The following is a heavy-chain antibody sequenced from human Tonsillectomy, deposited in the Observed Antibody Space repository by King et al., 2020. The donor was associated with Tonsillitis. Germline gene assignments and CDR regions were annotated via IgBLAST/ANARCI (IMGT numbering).Heavy chain of an antibody. Sequence: VQLVESGGDVVQPGGSLRLSCAASGFTFEDYTMHWVRQGPGKGLEWVSLISWDVRGIYYADSVKGRFTISRDNSKNSLYLQMNSLRAEDTALYYCVKGGCTNGVCPDYWGQGTLVTVSS. V-gene: IGHV3-43*01. D-gene: IGHD2-8*01. J-gene: IGHJ4*02. CDR3: VKGGCTNGVCPDY. CDR1: GFTFEDYT. CDR2: ISWDVRGI.